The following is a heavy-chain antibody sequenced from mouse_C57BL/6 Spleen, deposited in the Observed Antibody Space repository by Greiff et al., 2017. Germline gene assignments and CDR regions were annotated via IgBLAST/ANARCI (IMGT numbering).Heavy chain of an antibody. CDR3: TRRNRLDY. Sequence: VKLVESGAELVRPGASVTLSCKASGYTFTDYEMHWVKQTPVHGLEWIGAIDPETGGTAYNQKFKGKAILTADKSSSTAYMELRSLTSEDSAVYYCTRRNRLDYWGQGTTLTVSS. J-gene: IGHJ2*01. CDR2: IDPETGGT. CDR1: GYTFTDYE. V-gene: IGHV1-15*01.